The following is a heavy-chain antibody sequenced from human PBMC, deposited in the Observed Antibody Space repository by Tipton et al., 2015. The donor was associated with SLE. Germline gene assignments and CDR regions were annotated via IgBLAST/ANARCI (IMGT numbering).Heavy chain of an antibody. CDR3: ARSLRNLLYSDY. J-gene: IGHJ4*02. CDR1: GYTFSNYD. V-gene: IGHV1-8*03. Sequence: QVQLVQSGAEVKKPGASVKVSCKASGYTFSNYDVTWVRQAAGQGLEWMGWMNPNSANTGYAQKFQGRVTFTRDTTINTAYMELSSLRSDDTAVYYCARSLRNLLYSDYWGQGTLVTVSS. CDR2: MNPNSANT. D-gene: IGHD2-8*01.